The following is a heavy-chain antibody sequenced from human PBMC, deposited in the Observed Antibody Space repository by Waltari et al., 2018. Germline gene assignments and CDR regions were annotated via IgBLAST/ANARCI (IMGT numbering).Heavy chain of an antibody. J-gene: IGHJ6*03. D-gene: IGHD3-22*01. CDR1: GYIFTDYN. Sequence: EVQLVQSGAEVKKPGTTVKISCRTSGYIFTDYNMYWVQQAPGKGLEWMGLVDPEDGETIYAEKFQGRVTITADTSTDTTHMELSSLTSEDTAIYYCATLPRITVIVAANYYMDVWGKGTTVTVSS. CDR2: VDPEDGET. V-gene: IGHV1-69-2*01. CDR3: ATLPRITVIVAANYYMDV.